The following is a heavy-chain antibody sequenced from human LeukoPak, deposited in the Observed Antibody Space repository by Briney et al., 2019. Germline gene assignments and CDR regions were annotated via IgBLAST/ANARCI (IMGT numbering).Heavy chain of an antibody. D-gene: IGHD2-15*01. CDR2: ISSSSSYI. V-gene: IGHV3-21*01. CDR3: AKDFAKYCSGGCDFQH. J-gene: IGHJ1*01. Sequence: GALRLSCAASGFTFSSYSMNWVRQAPGKGLEWVSSISSSSSYIYYADSVKGRFTISRDNARKSLYLHMNSLRAEDTAVYYCAKDFAKYCSGGCDFQHWGQGTLVTVSS. CDR1: GFTFSSYS.